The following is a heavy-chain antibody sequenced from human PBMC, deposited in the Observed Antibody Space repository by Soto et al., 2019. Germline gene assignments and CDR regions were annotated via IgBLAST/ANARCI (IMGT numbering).Heavy chain of an antibody. V-gene: IGHV1-69*13. CDR2: IIPIFGTA. D-gene: IGHD2-2*01. J-gene: IGHJ5*02. Sequence: GASVKVSCKASGGTFSSYAISWVRQAPGQGLEWMGGIIPIFGTANYAQKFQGRVTITADESTSTAYMELSSLRSEGTAVYYCAISPRDTVVVTAVNHCFGPWGQGTLFRVSS. CDR3: AISPRDTVVVTAVNHCFGP. CDR1: GGTFSSYA.